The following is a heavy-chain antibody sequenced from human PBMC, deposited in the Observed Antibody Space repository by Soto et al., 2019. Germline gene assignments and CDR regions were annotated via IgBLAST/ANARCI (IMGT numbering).Heavy chain of an antibody. CDR2: ISAYHGNT. V-gene: IGHV1-18*01. J-gene: IGHJ4*02. D-gene: IGHD6-25*01. Sequence: GQGLEWMGWISAYHGNTNYAEKVRGRVTMTTDTSTSTAYMELRSLRSDDTAVYYCAREALYSSGLYDSAYRVQGTPVTVSA. CDR3: AREALYSSGLYDSAY.